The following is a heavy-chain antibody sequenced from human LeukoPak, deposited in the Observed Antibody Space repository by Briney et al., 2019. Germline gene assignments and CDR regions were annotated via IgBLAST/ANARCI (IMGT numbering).Heavy chain of an antibody. CDR2: INHSGST. J-gene: IGHJ4*02. D-gene: IGHD3-16*01. CDR3: ASENRLGVMLD. CDR1: GGSFSGYY. Sequence: NPSETLSLTCAVYGGSFSGYYWSWIRQPPGKGLEWIGEINHSGSTNYNPSLKSRVTISVDTSKNQFSLNLSSVTAADTAVYYCASENRLGVMLDWGQGTLVTVSS. V-gene: IGHV4-34*01.